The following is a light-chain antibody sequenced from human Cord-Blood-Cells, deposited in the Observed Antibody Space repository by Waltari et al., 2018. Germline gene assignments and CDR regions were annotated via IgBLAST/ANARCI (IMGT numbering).Light chain of an antibody. CDR3: SSYTSSAYV. V-gene: IGLV2-14*01. J-gene: IGLJ1*01. CDR1: SSDLRVYNH. Sequence: QSALTQPASVSGSLRQSITISCTGTSSDLRVYNHVSWYPQHPGKAPKIMIYDVSTRPSGVSNRFSGSKSGNTAALTISGLQAEDEADYYCSSYTSSAYVFGTGTKVTVL. CDR2: DVS.